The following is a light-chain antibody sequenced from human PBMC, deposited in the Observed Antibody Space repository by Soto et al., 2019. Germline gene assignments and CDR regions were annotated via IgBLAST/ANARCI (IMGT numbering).Light chain of an antibody. CDR1: QSVSSSY. CDR2: GAS. Sequence: EIVLTQSPGTLSLSPGERATLSCRASQSVSSSYLAWYQQKRGQAPRLLMYGASSRATGIPDRFSGSGSGTDFTLTISRLDPEHFAVYYCQQYGSSLWTFDQGTKVEIK. CDR3: QQYGSSLWT. V-gene: IGKV3-20*01. J-gene: IGKJ1*01.